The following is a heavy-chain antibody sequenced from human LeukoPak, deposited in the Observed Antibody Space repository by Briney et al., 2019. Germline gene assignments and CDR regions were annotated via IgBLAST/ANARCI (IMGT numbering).Heavy chain of an antibody. V-gene: IGHV3-21*06. D-gene: IGHD6-19*01. Sequence: KPGGSLRLSCAASGFTFSSYEMNWVRQAPGKGLEWVSSISSSSTYIYYADSVKGRFTVSRDNAENSLYLQMNSLRAEDTAVYYCARLVSRIALAGADYWGQGTLVTVSS. CDR3: ARLVSRIALAGADY. CDR2: ISSSSTYI. J-gene: IGHJ4*02. CDR1: GFTFSSYE.